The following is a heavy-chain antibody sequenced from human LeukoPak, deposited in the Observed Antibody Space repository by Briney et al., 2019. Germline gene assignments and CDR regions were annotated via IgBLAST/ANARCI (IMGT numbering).Heavy chain of an antibody. V-gene: IGHV1-3*01. CDR2: INAGNGNT. D-gene: IGHD6-19*01. CDR3: ARVPFRAVAGALAY. CDR1: GYTFTSYA. J-gene: IGHJ4*02. Sequence: GASVKVSCKASGYTFTSYAMHWVRQAPGQRLEWMGWINAGNGNTKYSQKFQGRVTITRDTSASTAYMELSSLRSEDTAVYYCARVPFRAVAGALAYWGQGTLVTVSS.